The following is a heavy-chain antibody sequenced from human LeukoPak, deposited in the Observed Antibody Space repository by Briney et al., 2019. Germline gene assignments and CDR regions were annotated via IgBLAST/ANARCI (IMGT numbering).Heavy chain of an antibody. CDR2: ISSSSSNK. CDR3: ARGGQWGLPYYFDY. CDR1: GLTFSSYS. V-gene: IGHV3-21*01. D-gene: IGHD1-26*01. Sequence: GGSLRLSCAASGLTFSSYSMNWVRQAPGKGLEGVASISSSSSNKYYADSVKGRFTISRDNTKNSLYLQMNSLRAEDTAVYYCARGGQWGLPYYFDYWGQGTLVTVSS. J-gene: IGHJ4*02.